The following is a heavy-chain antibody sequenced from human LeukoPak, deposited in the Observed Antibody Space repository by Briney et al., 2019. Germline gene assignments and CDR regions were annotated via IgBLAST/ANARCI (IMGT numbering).Heavy chain of an antibody. D-gene: IGHD3-10*01. CDR3: ARTTMVRGTYYMDV. Sequence: SETLSLTCTVSGGSISSYYWSWIRQPPGKGLEWIGCIYYSGYTNYKSSLKSRVTISVDTSKNQFSLKLSSVTAADTAVYYCARTTMVRGTYYMDVWGKGTTVTISS. CDR1: GGSISSYY. CDR2: IYYSGYT. J-gene: IGHJ6*03. V-gene: IGHV4-59*01.